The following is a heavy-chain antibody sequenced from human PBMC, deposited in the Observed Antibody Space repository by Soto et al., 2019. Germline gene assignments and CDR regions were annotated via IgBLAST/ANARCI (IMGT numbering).Heavy chain of an antibody. J-gene: IGHJ6*02. CDR2: IKQDGSEK. V-gene: IGHV3-7*03. CDR3: ARDTGCSSTSCYLYYYYYYGMDV. D-gene: IGHD2-2*01. CDR1: GFTFSSYW. Sequence: PGGSPRLSCAASGFTFSSYWMSWVRQAPGKGLEWVANIKQDGSEKYYVDSVKGRFTISRDNAKNSLYLQMNSLRAEDTAVYYCARDTGCSSTSCYLYYYYYYGMDVWGQGTTVTVSS.